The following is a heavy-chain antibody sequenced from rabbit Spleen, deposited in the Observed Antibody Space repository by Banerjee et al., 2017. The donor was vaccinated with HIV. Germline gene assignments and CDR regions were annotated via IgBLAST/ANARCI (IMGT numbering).Heavy chain of an antibody. D-gene: IGHD1-1*01. V-gene: IGHV1S40*01. CDR1: GFSFSYNDY. Sequence: QSLEESGGDLVKPGAALTLTCTASGFSFSYNDYMCWVRQPPGKGPEWIACIGAAITYTTYYATWAKGRFTISKTSSTTVTLQVTRLTAADTATYFCARDTSSSFSSYGMDLWGPGTLVTVS. CDR3: ARDTSSSFSSYGMDL. J-gene: IGHJ6*01. CDR2: IGAAITYTT.